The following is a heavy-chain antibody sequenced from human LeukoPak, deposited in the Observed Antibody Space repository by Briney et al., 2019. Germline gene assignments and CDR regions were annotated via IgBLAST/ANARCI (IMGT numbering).Heavy chain of an antibody. CDR1: GFTVSTNF. Sequence: GGSLRLSCAASGFTVSTNFLTWVRQAPGKGLEWVSIICSGGSTYYADSVKGRFTISRDNSKNTLYLQMNSLTAEDTALYYCARAGGGAFTYWGQGTLVTVSS. CDR3: ARAGGGAFTY. V-gene: IGHV3-66*01. J-gene: IGHJ4*02. D-gene: IGHD2-21*01. CDR2: ICSGGST.